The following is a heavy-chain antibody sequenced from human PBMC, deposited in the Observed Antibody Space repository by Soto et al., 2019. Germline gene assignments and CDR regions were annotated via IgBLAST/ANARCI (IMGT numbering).Heavy chain of an antibody. CDR2: IYPGDSDT. Sequence: GESLKISCKGSGYSFTSYWIGWVRQMPGKGLEWMGIIYPGDSDTRYSPSFQGQVTISADKSISTAYLQWSSLKASDTAMYYCARSPRDIVVVVAATHSADIHAFDIWGQGTMVTVSS. CDR3: ARSPRDIVVVVAATHSADIHAFDI. J-gene: IGHJ3*02. V-gene: IGHV5-51*01. D-gene: IGHD2-15*01. CDR1: GYSFTSYW.